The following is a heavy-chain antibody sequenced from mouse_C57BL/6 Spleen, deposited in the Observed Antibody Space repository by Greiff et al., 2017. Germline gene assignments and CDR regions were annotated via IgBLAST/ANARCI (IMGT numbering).Heavy chain of an antibody. CDR1: GFTFSSYA. Sequence: EVQLVESGEGLVKPGGSLKLSCAASGFTFSSYAMSWVRQTPEKRLAWVAYISSGGDYIYYADTVKGRFTISRDNARNTLYLQMSSLKSEDTAMYYCTRSTMTLYYFDYWGQGTTLTVSS. CDR2: ISSGGDYI. J-gene: IGHJ2*01. D-gene: IGHD2-4*01. CDR3: TRSTMTLYYFDY. V-gene: IGHV5-9-1*02.